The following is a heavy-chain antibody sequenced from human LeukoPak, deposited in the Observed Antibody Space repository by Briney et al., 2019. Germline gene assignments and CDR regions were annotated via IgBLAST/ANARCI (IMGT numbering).Heavy chain of an antibody. V-gene: IGHV3-21*01. Sequence: KPGGSLRLSCAASGSTFSNYSMSWVRQAPGKGLEWVSSISSSRTYIYYADSLKGRFTISRDNAKNSLYLQMNSLRAEDTAVYYCARAKSDMVRGVIYYWGQGTLVTVSS. CDR3: ARAKSDMVRGVIYY. CDR1: GSTFSNYS. J-gene: IGHJ4*02. D-gene: IGHD3-10*01. CDR2: ISSSRTYI.